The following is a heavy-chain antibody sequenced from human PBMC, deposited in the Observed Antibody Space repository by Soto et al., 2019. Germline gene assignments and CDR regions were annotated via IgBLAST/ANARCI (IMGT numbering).Heavy chain of an antibody. CDR1: GYTFTSYG. CDR2: ISAYNGNT. D-gene: IGHD3-22*01. Sequence: EASVKVSCKASGYTFTSYGISWVRQAPGQGLEWMGWISAYNGNTNYAQKLQGRVTMTTDTSTSTAYMELRSLRSDDTAVYYCARTYYYNSGEGFDYWGQGTLVTDSS. J-gene: IGHJ4*02. CDR3: ARTYYYNSGEGFDY. V-gene: IGHV1-18*01.